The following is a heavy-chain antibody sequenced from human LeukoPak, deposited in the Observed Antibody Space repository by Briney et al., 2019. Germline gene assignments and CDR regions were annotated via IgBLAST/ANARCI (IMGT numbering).Heavy chain of an antibody. J-gene: IGHJ3*02. CDR1: GFTFSSYS. CDR3: ARDPCSSTSCYTGAFDT. Sequence: GGSLRLSCAASGFTFSSYSMNWVRQAPGKGLEWVSSISSSSSYIYYADPVKGRFTISRDNAKNSLYLQMNSLRAEDTAVYYCARDPCSSTSCYTGAFDTWGQGTMVTVSS. CDR2: ISSSSSYI. V-gene: IGHV3-21*01. D-gene: IGHD2-2*02.